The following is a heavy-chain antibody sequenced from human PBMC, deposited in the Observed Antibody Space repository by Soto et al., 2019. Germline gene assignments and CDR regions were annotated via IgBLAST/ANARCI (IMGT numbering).Heavy chain of an antibody. CDR1: GYSFTTYC. D-gene: IGHD6-19*01. Sequence: PRESLKISCTASGYSFTTYCIGWVRQMPGKGLEWMGIIYPGDSDTKYSPSLQGQVSISADTSISTAYLQWTSLKASDTAMYYCARSRRGAYSSGWYSPSGYYNYGIDVWGQGTKVTVSS. J-gene: IGHJ6*02. CDR2: IYPGDSDT. V-gene: IGHV5-51*01. CDR3: ARSRRGAYSSGWYSPSGYYNYGIDV.